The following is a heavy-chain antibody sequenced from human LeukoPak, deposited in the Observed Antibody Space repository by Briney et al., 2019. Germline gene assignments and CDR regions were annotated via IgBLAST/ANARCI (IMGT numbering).Heavy chain of an antibody. CDR3: ARERSLNYYDSSGYSN. CDR1: GYTFTSYD. D-gene: IGHD3-22*01. Sequence: ASVKVSCKASGYTFTSYDINWVRQATGQGLEWMGWMNPNSGNTGYAQKFQGRVTMTRNTSISTAYMELSSLRSEDTAVYYCARERSLNYYDSSGYSNWGQGTLVTVSS. V-gene: IGHV1-8*01. J-gene: IGHJ4*02. CDR2: MNPNSGNT.